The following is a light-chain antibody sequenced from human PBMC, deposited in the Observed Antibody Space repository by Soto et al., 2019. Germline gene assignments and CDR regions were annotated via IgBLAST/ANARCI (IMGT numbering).Light chain of an antibody. CDR1: QSVSRNF. CDR2: GAS. V-gene: IGKV3-20*01. J-gene: IGKJ1*01. CDR3: QQYGSSPRT. Sequence: IVLAQSPGTLSLSPGERATLSCRASQSVSRNFLAWYQQKPGQAPWLLIYGASNRAGGVPDRFSGSGSGTDFTLTISRLEPEDFAVYYCQQYGSSPRTFGQGTKVEI.